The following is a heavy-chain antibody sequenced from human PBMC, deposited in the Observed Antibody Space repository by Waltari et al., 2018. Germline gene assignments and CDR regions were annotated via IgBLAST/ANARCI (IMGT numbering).Heavy chain of an antibody. D-gene: IGHD6-13*01. Sequence: QVQLVQSGAEVKKPGSSVTVSCKASGGTFSSYAISWVRQAPGQGLEWMGGIIPIFGTANYAQKFQGRVTITADESTSTAYMELSSLRSEDTAVYYCARVIAAAGTNYYYYMDVWGKGTTVTISS. CDR2: IIPIFGTA. V-gene: IGHV1-69*12. CDR3: ARVIAAAGTNYYYYMDV. CDR1: GGTFSSYA. J-gene: IGHJ6*03.